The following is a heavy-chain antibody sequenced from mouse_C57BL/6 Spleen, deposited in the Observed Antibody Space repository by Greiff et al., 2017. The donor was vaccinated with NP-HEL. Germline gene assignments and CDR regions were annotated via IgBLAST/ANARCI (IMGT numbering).Heavy chain of an antibody. V-gene: IGHV1-64*01. D-gene: IGHD1-1*01. Sequence: VKLQQPGAELVKPGASVKLSCKASGYTFTSYWMHWVKQRPGQGLEWIGMIHPNSGSTNYNEKFKSKATLTVDKSSSTAYMQLSSLTSEDSVVYYCALYYGSSYGWYFDVWGTGTTVTVSS. CDR2: IHPNSGST. CDR3: ALYYGSSYGWYFDV. J-gene: IGHJ1*03. CDR1: GYTFTSYW.